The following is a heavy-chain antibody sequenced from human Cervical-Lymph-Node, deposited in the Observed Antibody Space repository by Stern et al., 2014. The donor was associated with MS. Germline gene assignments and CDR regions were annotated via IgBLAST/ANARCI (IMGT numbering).Heavy chain of an antibody. J-gene: IGHJ4*02. V-gene: IGHV2-5*02. Sequence: QITLKEPGPTLVKPTQKLTLTCTFSGFSLSTSGVGVGWTRQPPGKALEWLALIYWDYDKSYSPSLKSRRTITKDTSKNQVVLTITNMDPVDTATYFCAHSEVDSDWSLDYWGQGTLVTVSS. CDR3: AHSEVDSDWSLDY. D-gene: IGHD6-19*01. CDR1: GFSLSTSGVG. CDR2: IYWDYDK.